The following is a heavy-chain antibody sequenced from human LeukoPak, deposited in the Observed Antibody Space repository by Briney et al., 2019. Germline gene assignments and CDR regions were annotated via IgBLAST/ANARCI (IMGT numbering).Heavy chain of an antibody. D-gene: IGHD3-10*01. CDR2: INHSGST. CDR1: GGSFSGYY. V-gene: IGHV4-34*01. J-gene: IGHJ4*02. Sequence: SETLSLTCAAYGGSFSGYYWSWIRQPPGKGLEWIGEINHSGSTNYNPSLKSRVTISVDTSKNQFSLKLSSLTAADTAVYYCARESIYGSGSYDYWGQGTLVTVSS. CDR3: ARESIYGSGSYDY.